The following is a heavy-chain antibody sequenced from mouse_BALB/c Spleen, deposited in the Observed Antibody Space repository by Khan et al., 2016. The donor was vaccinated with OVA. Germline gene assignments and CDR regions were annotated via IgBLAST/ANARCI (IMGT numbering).Heavy chain of an antibody. CDR1: GYTFTSYW. J-gene: IGHJ3*01. V-gene: IGHV1S132*01. CDR3: ARGYFGNYEIVY. D-gene: IGHD2-1*01. Sequence: QVQLQQSGAELVKPGASGKLSCKTSGYTFTSYWIQWVKQRPGQGLGWIGQIFPGTGTTYYNENFKGKATLTVDTSSSTAYMQLSSLTSEDSAIYFCARGYFGNYEIVYWGQGTLVTVAP. CDR2: IFPGTGTT.